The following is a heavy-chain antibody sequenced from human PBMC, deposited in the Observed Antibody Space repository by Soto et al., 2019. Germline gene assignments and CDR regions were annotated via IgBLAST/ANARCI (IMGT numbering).Heavy chain of an antibody. CDR3: ARVEYRQYCSGGSCYNCFEP. V-gene: IGHV1-46*01. Sequence: ASVKVSCKASGYTYTSYYMHWVRQAPGQGLEWMGIINPSGGSTSYAQKFQGRVTMTRDTSTSTAYMELSSLRSEDTAVYYCARVEYRQYCSGGSCYNCFEPWGQGTLVTVSS. D-gene: IGHD2-15*01. CDR2: INPSGGST. CDR1: GYTYTSYY. J-gene: IGHJ5*02.